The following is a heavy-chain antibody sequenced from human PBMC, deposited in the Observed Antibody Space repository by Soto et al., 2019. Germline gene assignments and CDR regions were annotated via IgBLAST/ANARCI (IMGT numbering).Heavy chain of an antibody. Sequence: SVKVSCKASGGTFSSYAIRWVREAPGQGLEWMGGIIPIFGTANYAQKFQGRVTITADESTSTAYMELSSLRSEDTAVYYCARDKSWYSNQSYYYYGMDVWGQGTTVTVYS. CDR3: ARDKSWYSNQSYYYYGMDV. CDR1: GGTFSSYA. D-gene: IGHD4-4*01. CDR2: IIPIFGTA. V-gene: IGHV1-69*13. J-gene: IGHJ6*02.